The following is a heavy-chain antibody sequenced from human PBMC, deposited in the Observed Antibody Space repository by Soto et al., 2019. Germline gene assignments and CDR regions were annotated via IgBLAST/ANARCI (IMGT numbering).Heavy chain of an antibody. CDR2: ISSSSTI. CDR1: GFTFSSYS. J-gene: IGHJ2*01. CDR3: ARGGLGDSIYWYFDL. Sequence: EVQLVESGGGLVQPGGSLRLSCAASGFTFSSYSMNWVRQAPGKGLEWVSYISSSSTIYYADSVKGRFTISRDNAKNSLYLQMNSLRAEDTAVYYCARGGLGDSIYWYFDLWGRGTLVTVSS. V-gene: IGHV3-48*01. D-gene: IGHD2-21*02.